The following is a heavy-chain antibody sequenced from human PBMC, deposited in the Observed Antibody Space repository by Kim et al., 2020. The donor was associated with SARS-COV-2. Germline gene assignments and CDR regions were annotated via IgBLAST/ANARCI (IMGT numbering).Heavy chain of an antibody. CDR3: ASTSSGLYFQH. Sequence: SETLSLTCTVSGGSISSSSYYWGWIRQPPGKGLEWIGSIYYSGSTYYNPSLKSRVTISVDTSKNQFSLKLSSVTAADTAVYYCASTSSGLYFQHWGQGTLVTVSS. V-gene: IGHV4-39*01. CDR1: GGSISSSSYY. D-gene: IGHD6-19*01. CDR2: IYYSGST. J-gene: IGHJ1*01.